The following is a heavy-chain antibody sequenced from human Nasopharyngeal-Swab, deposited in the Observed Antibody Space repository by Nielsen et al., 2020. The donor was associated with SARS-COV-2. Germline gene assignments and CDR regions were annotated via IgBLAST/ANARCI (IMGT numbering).Heavy chain of an antibody. CDR3: ERAPREENAFDI. J-gene: IGHJ3*02. CDR2: IWYDGSNK. Sequence: SLKIACAASGFTFSSYCMHWVRQAPGKGLEWVAVIWYDGSNKYYADSVKGRFTISRDNSKNTQYLQMNSLRAEDTAVYYGERAPREENAFDIWGQRTMVTVSS. D-gene: IGHD1-26*01. V-gene: IGHV3-33*01. CDR1: GFTFSSYC.